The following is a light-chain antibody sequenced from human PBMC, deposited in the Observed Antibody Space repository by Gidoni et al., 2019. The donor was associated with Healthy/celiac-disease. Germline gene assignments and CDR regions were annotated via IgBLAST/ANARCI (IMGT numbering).Light chain of an antibody. Sequence: IQMPQSPSTLFASVGDRVTITCRPSQSISSWLAWYQQKPGKAPKLLIYKASSLESGVPSRFSGSGSGTEFTLTISSRQPDDFATYYCQQYNSYPWTFGQXTKVEIK. CDR1: QSISSW. CDR2: KAS. CDR3: QQYNSYPWT. V-gene: IGKV1-5*03. J-gene: IGKJ1*01.